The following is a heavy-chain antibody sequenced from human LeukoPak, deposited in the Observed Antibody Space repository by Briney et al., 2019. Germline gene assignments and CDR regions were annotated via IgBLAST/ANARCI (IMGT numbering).Heavy chain of an antibody. J-gene: IGHJ4*02. V-gene: IGHV3-23*01. CDR1: GFTFSSYA. Sequence: PGGSLRLSCAASGFTFSSYAMSWVRQAPGKGLEWVSAISGSGGSTYYADSVKGRFTISRDNSKNTLYLQMNSLRAEDTAVYYCARPNKRRIFGVVPFFDYWGQGTLVTVSS. D-gene: IGHD3-3*01. CDR3: ARPNKRRIFGVVPFFDY. CDR2: ISGSGGST.